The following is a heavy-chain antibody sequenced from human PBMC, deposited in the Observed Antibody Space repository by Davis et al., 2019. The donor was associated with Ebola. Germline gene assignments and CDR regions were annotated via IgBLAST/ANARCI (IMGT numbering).Heavy chain of an antibody. J-gene: IGHJ4*02. D-gene: IGHD3-22*01. CDR1: GFTFRAYW. V-gene: IGHV3-7*01. CDR2: TKEDGSDK. Sequence: GESLKISCQASGFTFRAYWMSWVRQAPGKGLEWVATTKEDGSDKYYVDSAKGRFTISRDNSKNTLYLQMNSLRAEDTAVYYCARPMYYYDSSGPWDYWGQGTLVTVSS. CDR3: ARPMYYYDSSGPWDY.